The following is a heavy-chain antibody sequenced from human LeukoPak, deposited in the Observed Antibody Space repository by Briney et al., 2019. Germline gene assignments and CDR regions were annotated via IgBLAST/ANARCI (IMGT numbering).Heavy chain of an antibody. CDR1: GGSISSGDYY. Sequence: PSQTLSLTCTVSGGSISSGDYYWSRIRQPPGKGLEWIGYIYYSRSTYYNPSLKSRVTISVDTSKNQFSLKLSSVTAADTAVYYCARRSGTEYYYDSSGYQTYYFDYWGQGTLVTVSS. J-gene: IGHJ4*02. CDR2: IYYSRST. D-gene: IGHD3-22*01. V-gene: IGHV4-30-4*01. CDR3: ARRSGTEYYYDSSGYQTYYFDY.